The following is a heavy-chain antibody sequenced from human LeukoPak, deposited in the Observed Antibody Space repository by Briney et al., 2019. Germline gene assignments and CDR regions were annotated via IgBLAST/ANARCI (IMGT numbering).Heavy chain of an antibody. V-gene: IGHV3-30*18. J-gene: IGHJ2*01. CDR3: AKDLYWYFDP. CDR2: ISYDGSNK. D-gene: IGHD3-16*01. Sequence: GGSLRLSCAASGFTFSSYAMHWVRQAPGKGLEWVAVISYDGSNKYYADSVKGRFTISRDNSKNTLYLQMNSLRAEDTAVYYCAKDLYWYFDPWGRGTLVTVSS. CDR1: GFTFSSYA.